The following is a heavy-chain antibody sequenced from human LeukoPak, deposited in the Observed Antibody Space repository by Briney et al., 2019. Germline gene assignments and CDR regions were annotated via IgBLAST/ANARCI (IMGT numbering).Heavy chain of an antibody. D-gene: IGHD3-22*01. CDR3: ARDRSYDSSGYYHDAFDI. V-gene: IGHV1-18*01. CDR2: ISAYNGNT. J-gene: IGHJ3*02. CDR1: GYTFTSYG. Sequence: ASVKVSCKASGYTFTSYGISWVRPAPGQGLEWMGWISAYNGNTNYAQKLQGRVTMTTDTSTSTAYMELRSLRSDDTAVYYCARDRSYDSSGYYHDAFDIWGQGTMVTVSS.